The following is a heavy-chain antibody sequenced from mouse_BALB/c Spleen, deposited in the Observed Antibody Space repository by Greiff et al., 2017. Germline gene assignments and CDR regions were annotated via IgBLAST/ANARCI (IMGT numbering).Heavy chain of an antibody. CDR3: ARRGLRGFDY. J-gene: IGHJ2*01. CDR2: ISYSGST. CDR1: GYSITSDYA. Sequence: EVKLVESGPGLVKPSQSLSLTCTVTGYSITSDYAWNWIRQFPGNKLEWMGYISYSGSTSYNPSLKSRISITRDTSKNQFFLQLNSVTTEDTATYYCARRGLRGFDYWGQGTTLTVSS. V-gene: IGHV3-2*02. D-gene: IGHD1-1*01.